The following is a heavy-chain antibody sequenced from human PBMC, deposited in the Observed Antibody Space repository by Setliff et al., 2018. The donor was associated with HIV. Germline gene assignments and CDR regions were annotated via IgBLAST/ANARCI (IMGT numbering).Heavy chain of an antibody. D-gene: IGHD3-9*01. V-gene: IGHV4-34*01. CDR3: TRDHRFVDRYPDW. CDR2: INHSGST. CDR1: GGSLSGYY. Sequence: PSETLSLTCAVYGGSLSGYYWSWIRQPPGKGLEWIGEINHSGSTNYNPSLKSRVTMSVDTSKNQFSLRLTSLTAADTAVYFCTRDHRFVDRYPDWWGQGTLVTVSS. J-gene: IGHJ4*02.